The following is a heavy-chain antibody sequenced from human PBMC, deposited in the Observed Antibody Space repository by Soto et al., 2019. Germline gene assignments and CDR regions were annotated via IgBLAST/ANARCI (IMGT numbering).Heavy chain of an antibody. V-gene: IGHV4-34*01. CDR2: INHSGST. Sequence: TSETLSLTCAVYGGSFSGYYWSWIRQPPGKGLEWIGEINHSGSTNYNPSLKSRVTISVDTSKNQFSLKLSSVTAADTAVYYCARRAGDYETDYYYYYMDVWGKGTTVTVSS. J-gene: IGHJ6*03. CDR3: ARRAGDYETDYYYYYMDV. D-gene: IGHD3-16*01. CDR1: GGSFSGYY.